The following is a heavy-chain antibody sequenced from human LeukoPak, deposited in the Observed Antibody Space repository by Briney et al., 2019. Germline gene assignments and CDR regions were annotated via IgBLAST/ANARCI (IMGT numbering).Heavy chain of an antibody. CDR1: GGSIRSSSYY. V-gene: IGHV4-39*07. CDR2: IYYSGST. D-gene: IGHD5-12*01. CDR3: ARAPGPGLSGYDSNFGY. Sequence: SETLSLTCTVSGGSIRSSSYYWGCVRQPRGEGRGWIGCIYYSGSTTNHPSRKRRVTISVATSKTQISLKLSSVTAADTAVYYCARAPGPGLSGYDSNFGYWGQGTLVTVSS. J-gene: IGHJ4*02.